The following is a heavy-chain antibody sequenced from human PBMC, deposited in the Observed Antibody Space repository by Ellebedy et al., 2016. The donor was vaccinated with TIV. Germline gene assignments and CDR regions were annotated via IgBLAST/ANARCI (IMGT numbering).Heavy chain of an antibody. CDR1: GGTFSSYP. Sequence: ASVKVSCKASGGTFSSYPISWVRQAPGQGLEWMGGIIPMFGTANYAQKFQDRVTITADESTSTAYMELSSLRSEDTALYYCARGLWIQLWFSALGYWGQGTLVSVSS. V-gene: IGHV1-69*13. D-gene: IGHD5-18*01. CDR3: ARGLWIQLWFSALGY. J-gene: IGHJ4*02. CDR2: IIPMFGTA.